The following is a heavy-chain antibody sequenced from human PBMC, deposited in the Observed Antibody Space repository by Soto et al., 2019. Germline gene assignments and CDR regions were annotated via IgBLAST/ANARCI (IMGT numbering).Heavy chain of an antibody. D-gene: IGHD5-18*01. J-gene: IGHJ4*02. Sequence: QVQLVQSGAEVKKPGSSVKVSCKASGGTFSSYAISWVRQAPGQGLEWMGGIIPIFGTANYAQKFQGRVTXXAXEXKSTAYMELSSLRSEDTAVYYCARVGVDTAMAYSDYWGQGTLVTVSS. V-gene: IGHV1-69*12. CDR1: GGTFSSYA. CDR3: ARVGVDTAMAYSDY. CDR2: IIPIFGTA.